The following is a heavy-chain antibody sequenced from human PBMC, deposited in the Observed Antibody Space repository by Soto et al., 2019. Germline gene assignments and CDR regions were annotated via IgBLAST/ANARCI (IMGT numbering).Heavy chain of an antibody. Sequence: GGSLRLSCAASGFTFSSYSMNWVRQAPGKGLEWVSSISSSSSYIYYADSVKGRFTISRDNAKNSLYLQMNSLRAEDTAVYYCARASWDYDILTAAVDYWGQGTLVTVYS. D-gene: IGHD3-9*01. CDR3: ARASWDYDILTAAVDY. CDR2: ISSSSSYI. V-gene: IGHV3-21*01. CDR1: GFTFSSYS. J-gene: IGHJ4*02.